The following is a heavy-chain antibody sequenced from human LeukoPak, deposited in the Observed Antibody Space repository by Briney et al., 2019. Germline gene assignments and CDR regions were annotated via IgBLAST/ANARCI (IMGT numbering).Heavy chain of an antibody. CDR3: ARQVRSSLYNWFDP. Sequence: PSETLSLTCTVSGGSISDYHWNWIRQPPGKTLEWIGSIYYSGSTSYNPSLKSRVTISVDTSKNQFSLNLNSVTAADTAVYYCARQVRSSLYNWFDPWGQGTLVTVSS. CDR2: IYYSGST. V-gene: IGHV4-59*08. D-gene: IGHD6-6*01. J-gene: IGHJ5*02. CDR1: GGSISDYH.